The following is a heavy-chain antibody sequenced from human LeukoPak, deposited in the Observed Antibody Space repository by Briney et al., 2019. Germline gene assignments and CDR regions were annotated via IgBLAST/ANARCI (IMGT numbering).Heavy chain of an antibody. D-gene: IGHD4-11*01. CDR2: ISYDGSNR. Sequence: GGSLRLSCAVSGFSVSNNYMNWVRQAPGKGLEWVAVISYDGSNRYFGDSVKGRFTISRDNPKNTLYLQMNSLRAEDTAVYYCAKSTTVTTQQRGYFDYWGQGTLVTVSS. CDR1: GFSVSNNY. V-gene: IGHV3-30*18. CDR3: AKSTTVTTQQRGYFDY. J-gene: IGHJ4*02.